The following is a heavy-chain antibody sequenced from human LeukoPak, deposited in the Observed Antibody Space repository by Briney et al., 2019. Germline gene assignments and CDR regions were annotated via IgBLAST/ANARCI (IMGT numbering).Heavy chain of an antibody. D-gene: IGHD6-13*01. J-gene: IGHJ4*02. CDR2: ISYSVGST. Sequence: GGSLRLSCAASGFTFSSDAMSWVRQAPGKGLEWVSAISYSVGSTYYADSVKGRFTISRDNSKNTLYLQMSSLRAEDTAVYYCAKNVAGYYFEYWGQGALVTVSS. CDR3: AKNVAGYYFEY. CDR1: GFTFSSDA. V-gene: IGHV3-23*01.